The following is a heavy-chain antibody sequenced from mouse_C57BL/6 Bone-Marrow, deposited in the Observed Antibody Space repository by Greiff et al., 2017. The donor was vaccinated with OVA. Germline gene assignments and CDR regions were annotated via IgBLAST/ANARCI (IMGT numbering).Heavy chain of an antibody. CDR3: TSWTSLYY. CDR2: IDPETGGT. Sequence: QVQLKESGAELVRPGASVTLSCKASGYTFTDYEMHWVKQTPVHGLEWIGAIDPETGGTAYNQKFKGKAILTADKSSSTAYMELRSLTSEDSAVYYCTSWTSLYYWGKGTSVTVSS. V-gene: IGHV1-15*01. J-gene: IGHJ4*01. D-gene: IGHD6-2*01. CDR1: GYTFTDYE.